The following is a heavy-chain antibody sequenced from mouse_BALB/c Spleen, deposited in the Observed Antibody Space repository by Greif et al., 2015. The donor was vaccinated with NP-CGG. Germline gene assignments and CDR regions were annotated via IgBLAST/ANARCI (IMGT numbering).Heavy chain of an antibody. J-gene: IGHJ4*01. Sequence: VQRVESGAELAKPGASVKMSCKASGYTFTSYWMHWVKQGPGQGLEWIGYINPSTGYTEYNQKFKDKATLTADKSSSTAYMQLSSLTSEDSAVYYCASSYYYGSSYYAMDYWGQGTSVTVSS. CDR1: GYTFTSYW. D-gene: IGHD1-1*01. CDR3: ASSYYYGSSYYAMDY. V-gene: IGHV1-7*01. CDR2: INPSTGYT.